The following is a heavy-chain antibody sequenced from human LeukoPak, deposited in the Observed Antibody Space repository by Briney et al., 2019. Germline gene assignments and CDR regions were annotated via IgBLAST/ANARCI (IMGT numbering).Heavy chain of an antibody. CDR2: LYSGGST. CDR3: ASRDKGYYYGMDV. CDR1: GFTVSGNY. D-gene: IGHD5-24*01. J-gene: IGHJ6*02. Sequence: GGSLRLSCAASGFTVSGNYMSWVRQAPGKGLEWVSLLYSGGSTYYADSVKGRFSISRDNSKNTLYLQMNSLRAEDTAVYYCASRDKGYYYGMDVWGQGTTVTVSS. V-gene: IGHV3-66*01.